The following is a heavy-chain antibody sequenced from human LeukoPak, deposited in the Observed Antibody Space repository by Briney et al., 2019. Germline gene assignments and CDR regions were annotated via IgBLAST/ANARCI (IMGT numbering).Heavy chain of an antibody. CDR1: GVSISSGSYY. CDR3: ARGITGTTGFDY. Sequence: SQTLSLTCTVSGVSISSGSYYWRWIRQPAGKGLEWIARIYATGSTNYNPSLKSRVTISVDKSKNQFSLKLSSVTAADTAVFYCARGITGTTGFDYWGQGTLVTVSS. CDR2: IYATGST. J-gene: IGHJ4*02. V-gene: IGHV4-61*02. D-gene: IGHD1-20*01.